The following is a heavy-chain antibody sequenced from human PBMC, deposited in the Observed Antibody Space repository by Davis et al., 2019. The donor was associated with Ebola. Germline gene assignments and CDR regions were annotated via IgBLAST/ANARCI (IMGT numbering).Heavy chain of an antibody. CDR3: ARVVSSGYYYYYYGMDV. V-gene: IGHV4-59*01. CDR2: IYYSGST. CDR1: GGSFSGYY. Sequence: MPSETLSLTCAVYGGSFSGYYWSWIRQPPGKGLEWIGYIYYSGSTNYNPSLKSRVTISVDTSKNQFPLKLSSVTAADTAVYYCARVVSSGYYYYYYGMDVWGQGTTVTVSS. J-gene: IGHJ6*02. D-gene: IGHD3-22*01.